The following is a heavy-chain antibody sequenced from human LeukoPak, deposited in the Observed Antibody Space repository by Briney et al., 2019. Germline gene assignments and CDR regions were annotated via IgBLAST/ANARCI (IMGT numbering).Heavy chain of an antibody. Sequence: PETLSLTCTVSGGSISSYYWSWLRQPPGKGLEWIGYIYYSWSTNYNPSLKSRVTISVDTSKNQFSLKLSSVTAADTAVYYCARTTYDIVVVSAGSYYYMDVWGKGTTVTVSS. CDR2: IYYSWST. J-gene: IGHJ6*03. CDR1: GGSISSYY. V-gene: IGHV4-59*13. CDR3: ARTTYDIVVVSAGSYYYMDV. D-gene: IGHD2-2*01.